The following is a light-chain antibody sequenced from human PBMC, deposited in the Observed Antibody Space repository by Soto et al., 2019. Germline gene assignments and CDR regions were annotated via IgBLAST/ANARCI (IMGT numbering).Light chain of an antibody. Sequence: DIVMTQSPDSLAVSLGERATINCKSSQNLLYSSNNKNYLAWYQQRPGQPPKLLVYWASARESGVPDRFSGSGSGIDFTLTISSLQAEDVAVYYCQQYYSTPWTFGQGTKVETK. V-gene: IGKV4-1*01. CDR1: QNLLYSSNNKNY. J-gene: IGKJ1*01. CDR2: WAS. CDR3: QQYYSTPWT.